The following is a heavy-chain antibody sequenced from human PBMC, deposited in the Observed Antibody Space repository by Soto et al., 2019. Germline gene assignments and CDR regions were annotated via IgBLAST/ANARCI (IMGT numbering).Heavy chain of an antibody. Sequence: ASVKVSCKISGGTFSSYTIAWVRQAPGQGLEWIGGIIPMVGTADYAPQFQGRVTMTRDTSINTAYMDLRRLTSDDTATYFCARDGPGNGNDDFDYWGQGTMVTVSS. V-gene: IGHV1-69*06. J-gene: IGHJ4*02. CDR3: ARDGPGNGNDDFDY. CDR1: GGTFSSYT. D-gene: IGHD2-8*01. CDR2: IIPMVGTA.